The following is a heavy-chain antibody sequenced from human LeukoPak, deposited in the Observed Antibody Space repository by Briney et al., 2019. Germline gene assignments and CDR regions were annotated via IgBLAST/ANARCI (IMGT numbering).Heavy chain of an antibody. V-gene: IGHV1-69*05. CDR3: ATGLPTDYYDSSGYYGRPFDY. Sequence: TSVKVSCKASGGTFSSYANSWVRQAPGQGLEWMGGIIPIFGTANYAQKFQGRVTITTDESTSTAYMELSSLRSEDTAVYYCATGLPTDYYDSSGYYGRPFDYWGQGTLVTVSS. J-gene: IGHJ4*02. CDR2: IIPIFGTA. D-gene: IGHD3-22*01. CDR1: GGTFSSYA.